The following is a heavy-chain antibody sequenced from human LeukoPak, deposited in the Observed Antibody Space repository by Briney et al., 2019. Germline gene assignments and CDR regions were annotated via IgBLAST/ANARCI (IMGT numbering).Heavy chain of an antibody. CDR3: AKGTPKIVVVNFDY. V-gene: IGHV3-23*01. CDR1: GFTFSSYA. Sequence: GGSLRLSCAVSGFTFSSYALSWVRQAPGKGLEWVSAISGSGGSTYYADSVKGRFTISRDNSKNTLYMQMNSLRAEDTAVYYCAKGTPKIVVVNFDYWGQGTLVTVSS. J-gene: IGHJ4*02. CDR2: ISGSGGST. D-gene: IGHD3-22*01.